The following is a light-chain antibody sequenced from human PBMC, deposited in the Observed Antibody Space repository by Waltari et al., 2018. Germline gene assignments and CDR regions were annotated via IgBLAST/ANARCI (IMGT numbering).Light chain of an antibody. V-gene: IGKV2-30*01. CDR1: QTLLYPDGNVS. CDR2: QVS. J-gene: IGKJ1*01. CDR3: MQGVRPWT. Sequence: DLVMPQSPLTLAVTLGQSTSISCTSSQTLLYPDGNVSLKWFHQSPVQSPRRLIYQVSKRDAGVPDRIRGSESHPDFKLTISKVEAEDVGVYFCMQGVRPWTFGQGTKVEIK.